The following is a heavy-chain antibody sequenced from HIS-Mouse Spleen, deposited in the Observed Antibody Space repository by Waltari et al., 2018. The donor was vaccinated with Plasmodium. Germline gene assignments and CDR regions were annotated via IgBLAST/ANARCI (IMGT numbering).Heavy chain of an antibody. D-gene: IGHD3-9*01. CDR1: GFTFSSYS. CDR2: ISSSSSYR. J-gene: IGHJ2*01. Sequence: EVQLVESGGGLVKPGGSLRLSCAASGFTFSSYSMNWVRQEPGKGLELVSSISSSSSYRYYADSVKGRFTISRDNAKNSLYLQMNSLRAEDTAVYYCAREDILTAYYNDYWYFDLWGRGTLVTVSS. CDR3: AREDILTAYYNDYWYFDL. V-gene: IGHV3-21*01.